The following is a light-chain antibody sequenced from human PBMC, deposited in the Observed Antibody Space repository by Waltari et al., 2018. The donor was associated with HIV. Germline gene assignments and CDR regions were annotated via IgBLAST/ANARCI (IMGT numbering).Light chain of an antibody. Sequence: QSVLTQQPSASGTPGQRVTIYCSGSRSNIGSTPATWYQQLPGTAPKVLIYSNDQRPSGVPDRFSGSKSGTSASLAISGLQSEDGAVYHCATWDNGLNAHVFGTGTEVTVL. CDR2: SND. V-gene: IGLV1-44*01. CDR1: RSNIGSTP. CDR3: ATWDNGLNAHV. J-gene: IGLJ1*01.